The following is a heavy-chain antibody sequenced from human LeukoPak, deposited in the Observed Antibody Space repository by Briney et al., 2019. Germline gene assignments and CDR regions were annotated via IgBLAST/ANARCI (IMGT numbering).Heavy chain of an antibody. J-gene: IGHJ4*02. CDR2: INAGNGNT. CDR3: ARGFYRYSSSWFFDY. V-gene: IGHV1-3*01. D-gene: IGHD6-13*01. Sequence: ASVKVSCKASGYTFTSYAMHWVRQAPGQRLEWMGWINAGNGNTKYSQKFQGRVTITRDTSASTAYMELSSLRPEDTAVYYCARGFYRYSSSWFFDYWGQGTLVTVSS. CDR1: GYTFTSYA.